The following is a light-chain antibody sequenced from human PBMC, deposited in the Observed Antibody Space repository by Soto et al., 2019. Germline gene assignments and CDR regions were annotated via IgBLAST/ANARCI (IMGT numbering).Light chain of an antibody. V-gene: IGLV1-40*01. Sequence: QSVLTHPPSVSGAPGQRFTISCTGSSSDIGAGYDVHWYRQLPGTAPKLLIYSNTNRPSGVPDRFSASKSGTSASLAIAGLQAEDEANYYCQSYDSSLTVYYVFGTGTKVTVL. CDR3: QSYDSSLTVYYV. CDR2: SNT. J-gene: IGLJ1*01. CDR1: SSDIGAGYD.